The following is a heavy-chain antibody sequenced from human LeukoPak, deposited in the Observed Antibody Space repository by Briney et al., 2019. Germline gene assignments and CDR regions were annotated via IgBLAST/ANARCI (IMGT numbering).Heavy chain of an antibody. D-gene: IGHD3-10*02. Sequence: PGGSLRLSCEASGFRFSYFWMSWVRQAPGKGLEWVANINEDGSQKYYVDSVKGRFTISRDNTKKLVFLQMNSLRAEDTALYYCVQSITMFIGWGQGTLVTVSS. CDR2: INEDGSQK. CDR1: GFRFSYFW. J-gene: IGHJ4*02. CDR3: VQSITMFIG. V-gene: IGHV3-7*03.